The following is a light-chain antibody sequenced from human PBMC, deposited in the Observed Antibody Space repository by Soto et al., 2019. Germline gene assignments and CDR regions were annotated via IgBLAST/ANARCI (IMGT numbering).Light chain of an antibody. J-gene: IGLJ3*02. CDR2: END. V-gene: IGLV1-51*01. CDR3: ATWDNSLSVWV. CDR1: TSNIENSF. Sequence: QSVLTQPPSVSAAPGQTVTISCSGSTSNIENSFVSWYQQLPGAAPKLLIYENDKRPSGIPDRFSGSKSGTSATLDFTGLQTGDDADYYCATWDNSLSVWVFGGGTKLAVL.